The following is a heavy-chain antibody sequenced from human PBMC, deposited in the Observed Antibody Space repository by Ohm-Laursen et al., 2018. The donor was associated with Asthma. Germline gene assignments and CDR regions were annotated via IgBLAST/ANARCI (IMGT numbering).Heavy chain of an antibody. Sequence: SLRLSCAASGFTFSSYVMSWVRQAPGKGLEWVSAISGSGGSTYYADSVKGRFTISRDNSKNTLYLQMNSLRAEDTAVYYCAKGVTILYWYFDLWGRGTLVTVSS. CDR1: GFTFSSYV. CDR3: AKGVTILYWYFDL. D-gene: IGHD3-9*01. V-gene: IGHV3-23*01. CDR2: ISGSGGST. J-gene: IGHJ2*01.